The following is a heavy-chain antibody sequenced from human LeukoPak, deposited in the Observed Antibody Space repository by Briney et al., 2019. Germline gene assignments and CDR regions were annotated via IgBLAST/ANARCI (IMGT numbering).Heavy chain of an antibody. D-gene: IGHD3-10*01. CDR1: GGSFSGYY. J-gene: IGHJ4*02. CDR3: AREGRPSYYYGSGSYYNGLPFDY. CDR2: INHSGST. Sequence: SETLSLTCAVYGGSFSGYYWSWIRQPPGEGLEWIGEINHSGSTNYNPSLKSRVTISVDTSRNQFSLKLSSVTAADTAVYYCAREGRPSYYYGSGSYYNGLPFDYWGQGTLVTVSS. V-gene: IGHV4-34*01.